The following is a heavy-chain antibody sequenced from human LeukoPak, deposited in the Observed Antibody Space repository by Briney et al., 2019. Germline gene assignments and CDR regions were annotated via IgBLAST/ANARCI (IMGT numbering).Heavy chain of an antibody. V-gene: IGHV4-34*01. CDR2: INHSGST. D-gene: IGHD3-9*01. J-gene: IGHJ5*02. CDR1: GGSLSGYY. Sequence: SETLSLTCAVYGGSLSGYYWSWIRQPPGKGLEWIGEINHSGSTNYNPSLKSRVTISVDTSKNQFSLKLSSVTAADTAVYYCARGAIELRYFDWLPRYNWFDPWGQGTLVTVSS. CDR3: ARGAIELRYFDWLPRYNWFDP.